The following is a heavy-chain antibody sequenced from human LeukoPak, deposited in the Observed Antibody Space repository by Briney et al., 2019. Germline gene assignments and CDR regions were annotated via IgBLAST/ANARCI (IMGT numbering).Heavy chain of an antibody. Sequence: ASVKVSCKASGYTFTGYYMHWVRQAPGQGLEWMGWINPNSGGTNYAQKFQGRVTMTRGTSISTAYMELSRLRSDDTAVYYCARARIAARPDWFDPWGQGTLVTVSS. CDR1: GYTFTGYY. J-gene: IGHJ5*02. CDR2: INPNSGGT. D-gene: IGHD6-6*01. V-gene: IGHV1-2*02. CDR3: ARARIAARPDWFDP.